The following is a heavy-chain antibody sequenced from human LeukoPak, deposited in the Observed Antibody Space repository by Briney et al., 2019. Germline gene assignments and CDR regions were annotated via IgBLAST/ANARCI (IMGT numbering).Heavy chain of an antibody. V-gene: IGHV1-2*02. CDR1: GYTFTGYY. J-gene: IGHJ4*02. CDR3: ARGPKYQLLLIDY. Sequence: VASVKVSCKASGYTFTGYYMHWVRQAPGQGLEWMGWINPNSGGTNYAQKFQGRVTMTRDTSISTAYMELSRLRSDDTAVYYCARGPKYQLLLIDYWGQGTLVTVSS. CDR2: INPNSGGT. D-gene: IGHD2-2*01.